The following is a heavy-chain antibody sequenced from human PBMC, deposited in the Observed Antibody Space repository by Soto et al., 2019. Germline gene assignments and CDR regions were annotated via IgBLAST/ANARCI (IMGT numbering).Heavy chain of an antibody. V-gene: IGHV3-30-3*01. CDR2: ISYDGSNK. J-gene: IGHJ6*02. Sequence: SGGSLRLSCAASGFTFSSYAMHWVRQAPGKGLEWVAVISYDGSNKYYADSVKGRFTISRDNSKNTLYLQMNSLRAEDTAVYYCARDRPFLGELTHGGMDVWGQGTTVTVSS. D-gene: IGHD3-10*01. CDR1: GFTFSSYA. CDR3: ARDRPFLGELTHGGMDV.